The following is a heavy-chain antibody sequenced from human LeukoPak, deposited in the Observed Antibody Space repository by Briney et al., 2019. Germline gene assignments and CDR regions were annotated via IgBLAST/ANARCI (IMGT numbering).Heavy chain of an antibody. V-gene: IGHV3-21*01. D-gene: IGHD2-15*01. J-gene: IGHJ3*02. Sequence: PGGSLRFSCAASGFTFSSYSMNWVRQAPGRGLEWLSSISSSSSYIYYADSVKGRFTTSRDNAKYSLYLQMNILRAEDTAVYYCARVGEDIVIWSDAFDIWGQGTMVTVSS. CDR3: ARVGEDIVIWSDAFDI. CDR1: GFTFSSYS. CDR2: ISSSSSYI.